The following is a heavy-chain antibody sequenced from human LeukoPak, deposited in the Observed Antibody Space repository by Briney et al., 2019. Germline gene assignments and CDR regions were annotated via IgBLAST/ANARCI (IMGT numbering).Heavy chain of an antibody. D-gene: IGHD3-10*01. CDR2: ISSSSSTI. CDR3: PRATPPPSGDY. CDR1: GFTFSSYS. V-gene: IGHV3-48*04. Sequence: GGSLRLSCAASGFTFSSYSMNWVRQAPGKGLEWVSYISSSSSTIYYADSVKGRFTISRDNAKTSLYLQMNRLRAEDTAVYYCPRATPPPSGDYWGQGTLVTVSS. J-gene: IGHJ4*02.